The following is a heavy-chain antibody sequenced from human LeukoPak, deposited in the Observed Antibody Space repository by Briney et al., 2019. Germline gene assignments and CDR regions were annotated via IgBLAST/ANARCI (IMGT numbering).Heavy chain of an antibody. D-gene: IGHD6-19*01. V-gene: IGHV3-21*01. J-gene: IGHJ6*02. CDR1: GFTFSSYS. CDR2: ISSSSSYI. CDR3: ARDEEEQWLVDYYYGMDV. Sequence: PGGSLRLSCAASGFTFSSYSMNWVRQAPGKGLEWVSSISSSSSYIYYADSVKGRFTISRDNAKNSLYLQMNGLRAEDTAVYYCARDEEEQWLVDYYYGMDVWGQGTTVTVSS.